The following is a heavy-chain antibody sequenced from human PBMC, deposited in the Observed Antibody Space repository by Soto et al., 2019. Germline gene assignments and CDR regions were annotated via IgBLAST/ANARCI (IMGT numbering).Heavy chain of an antibody. CDR3: AREMDGSGSYTSFDY. CDR2: ISSSSSYI. D-gene: IGHD3-10*01. J-gene: IGHJ4*02. Sequence: GGSLRLSCAASGLTLSSYSMNWVHQAPGKGLEWVSSISSSSSYIYYADSVKGRCTISRDNAKNSLYLQMNSLRAEDTAVYYCAREMDGSGSYTSFDYWGQGTLVTVSS. V-gene: IGHV3-21*01. CDR1: GLTLSSYS.